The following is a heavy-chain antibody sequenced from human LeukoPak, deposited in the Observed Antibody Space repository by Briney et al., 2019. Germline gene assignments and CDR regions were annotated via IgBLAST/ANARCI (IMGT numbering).Heavy chain of an antibody. CDR3: ARGEVYYYYMDV. Sequence: PGGSLRLSCAASGFTFSSYGMNWVRQAPGKGLEWVSYISSSGSTIYYADSVEGRFTISRDNAKNSLYLQMDGLRAEDTAVYYCARGEVYYYYMDVWGKGTTVTISS. CDR2: ISSSGSTI. V-gene: IGHV3-48*04. CDR1: GFTFSSYG. J-gene: IGHJ6*03.